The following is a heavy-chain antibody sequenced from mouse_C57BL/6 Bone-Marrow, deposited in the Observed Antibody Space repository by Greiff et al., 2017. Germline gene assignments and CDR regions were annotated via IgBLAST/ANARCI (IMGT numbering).Heavy chain of an antibody. Sequence: QVQLQQSGPELVKPGASVKISCKASGYAFSSSWMNWVKQRPGKGLEWIGRIYPGDGATNYNGKFKGKATLTADKSSSTAYMQLSSLTSEDSAVYFCAKSHYYGSSCWYFDVWGTGTTVTVSS. V-gene: IGHV1-82*01. CDR1: GYAFSSSW. CDR2: IYPGDGAT. CDR3: AKSHYYGSSCWYFDV. D-gene: IGHD1-1*01. J-gene: IGHJ1*03.